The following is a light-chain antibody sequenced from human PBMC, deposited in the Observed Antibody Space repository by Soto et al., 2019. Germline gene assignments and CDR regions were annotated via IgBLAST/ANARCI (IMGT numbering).Light chain of an antibody. CDR1: RRDVGAFNL. J-gene: IGLJ1*01. Sequence: QSVLTQPPSASGSPGQSVTISCTGTRRDVGAFNLVSWYQQQPAKAPILIIYKGTERPSGVPDRFSGSKSGNTASLTVSGLQAEYEAAYSCSSDAGIMNFVFAPETKVTVL. V-gene: IGLV2-8*01. CDR2: KGT. CDR3: SSDAGIMNFV.